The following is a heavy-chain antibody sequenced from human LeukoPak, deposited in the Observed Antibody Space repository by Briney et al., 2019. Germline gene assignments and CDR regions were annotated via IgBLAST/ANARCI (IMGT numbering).Heavy chain of an antibody. CDR3: AGITMISLDV. CDR2: IYHSGST. J-gene: IGHJ6*04. Sequence: SETLSLTCAVSGGSISSGGYSWSWIRQPPGKGLEWIGYIYHSGSTYYNPSLKSRVTISVDRSKNQFSLKLSSVTAADTAVYYCAGITMISLDVWGKGTTVTVSS. V-gene: IGHV4-30-2*02. D-gene: IGHD3-22*01. CDR1: GGSISSGGYS.